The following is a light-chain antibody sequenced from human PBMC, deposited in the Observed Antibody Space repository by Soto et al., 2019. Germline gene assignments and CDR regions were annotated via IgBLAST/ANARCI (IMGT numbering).Light chain of an antibody. V-gene: IGLV2-23*01. J-gene: IGLJ1*01. CDR3: CSYAGDKTYV. CDR2: EAS. CDR1: SSDIGGYKY. Sequence: QSALTQPASVSGSLGQSITISCTGTSSDIGGYKYVSWYQQHPGKAPKLIIYEASKRPSGVSNRFSGSQPGNTASLTVSGLQAEDEADYYCCSYAGDKTYVFGSGTKVTVL.